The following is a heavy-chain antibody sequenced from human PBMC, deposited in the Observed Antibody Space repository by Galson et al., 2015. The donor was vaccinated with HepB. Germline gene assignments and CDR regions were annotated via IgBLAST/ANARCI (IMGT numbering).Heavy chain of an antibody. CDR2: IWYGGSNK. D-gene: IGHD1-26*01. CDR1: GFTFSSYG. CDR3: ARDAPRGSYDDQGYGDAFDI. V-gene: IGHV3-33*01. Sequence: SLRLSCAASGFTFSSYGMHWVRQAPGKGLEWVAVIWYGGSNKYYADSVKGRFTISRDNSKNTLYLQMNSLRAEDTAVYYCARDAPRGSYDDQGYGDAFDIWGQGTMVTVSS. J-gene: IGHJ3*02.